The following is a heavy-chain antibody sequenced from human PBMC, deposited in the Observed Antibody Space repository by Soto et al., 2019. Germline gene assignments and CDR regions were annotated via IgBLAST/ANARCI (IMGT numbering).Heavy chain of an antibody. CDR1: GFTFSTYS. CDR3: VRDQLRSRDAY. Sequence: PGGSLRLSCAASGFTFSTYSMNWVRQAPGKGLEWVSSISSSSSYIYQGDSVEGRFIISRDNAKNSLYLQMNSLRAEDTAVYYCVRDQLRSRDAYWGQGTPVTVAS. V-gene: IGHV3-21*01. CDR2: ISSSSSYI. D-gene: IGHD1-1*01. J-gene: IGHJ4*02.